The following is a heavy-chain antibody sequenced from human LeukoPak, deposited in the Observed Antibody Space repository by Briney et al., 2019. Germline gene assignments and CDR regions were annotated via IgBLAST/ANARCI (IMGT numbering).Heavy chain of an antibody. CDR2: VYYSGIS. V-gene: IGHV4-39*01. Sequence: SETLSLTCAVYGGSFSGYYWGWIRQPPGKGLEWIGSVYYSGISFYNPSLEGRVTISVDTSKNQFSLRLNSVTAADTAVYYCARPVVMVTMYYFDYWGQGTLVTVSS. CDR3: ARPVVMVTMYYFDY. J-gene: IGHJ4*02. CDR1: GGSFSGYY. D-gene: IGHD3-22*01.